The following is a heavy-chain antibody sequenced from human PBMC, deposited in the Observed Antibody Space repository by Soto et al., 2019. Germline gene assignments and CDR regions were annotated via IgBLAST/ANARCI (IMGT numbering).Heavy chain of an antibody. CDR1: GFTFSSYS. CDR3: ARDRGPSWNDGPDY. Sequence: EVQLVESGGGLVKPGGSLRLSCAASGFTFSSYSMNWVRQAPGKGLEWVSSISSSSSYIYYADSVKGRFTISRDNAKNSLYLQMNSLRAEDTAVYYCARDRGPSWNDGPDYWGQGTLVTVSS. V-gene: IGHV3-21*01. J-gene: IGHJ4*02. D-gene: IGHD1-1*01. CDR2: ISSSSSYI.